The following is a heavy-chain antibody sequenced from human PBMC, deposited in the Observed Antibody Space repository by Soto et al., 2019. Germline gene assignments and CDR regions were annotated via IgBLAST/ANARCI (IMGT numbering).Heavy chain of an antibody. CDR2: FDPAKAET. CDR1: GYTLSELS. J-gene: IGHJ5*01. V-gene: IGHV1-24*01. D-gene: IGHD3-10*01. CDR3: ARDILSGGAYPDS. Sequence: GASVKVSCKASGYTLSELSLHWVRQAPGKGLEWLAGFDPAKAETLYAQNFQGRVTVTEDPSTDTAYMQLSSLRADDTAVYYCARDILSGGAYPDSWGQGTKVTV.